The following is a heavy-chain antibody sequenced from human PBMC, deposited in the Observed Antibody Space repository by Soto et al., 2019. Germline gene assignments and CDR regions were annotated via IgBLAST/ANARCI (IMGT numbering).Heavy chain of an antibody. J-gene: IGHJ6*03. CDR1: GESFSAYY. V-gene: IGHV4-34*01. D-gene: IGHD2-2*01. CDR2: INHSGVT. CDR3: ARVDIVVVPAARTSYYYMDV. Sequence: SETLSLTCAVYGESFSAYYWTWIRQPPGKGLEWIGEINHSGVTNYDPSLKSRVTISVDTSKNQFSLALNSVTAADTAVYYCARVDIVVVPAARTSYYYMDVWGQGNTVTVSS.